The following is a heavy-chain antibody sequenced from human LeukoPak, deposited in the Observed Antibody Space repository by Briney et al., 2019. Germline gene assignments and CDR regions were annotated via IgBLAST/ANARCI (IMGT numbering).Heavy chain of an antibody. J-gene: IGHJ3*02. CDR3: AKDQQGISGAFDI. CDR1: GFTFSSYG. Sequence: GGSLRLSCAASGFTFSSYGMHWVRQAPGKGLEWVAVISYDGGNKYYADSVKGRFTISRDNSKNTLYLQMNSLRAEDTAVYYCAKDQQGISGAFDIWGQGTMVTVSS. CDR2: ISYDGGNK. V-gene: IGHV3-30*18. D-gene: IGHD6-13*01.